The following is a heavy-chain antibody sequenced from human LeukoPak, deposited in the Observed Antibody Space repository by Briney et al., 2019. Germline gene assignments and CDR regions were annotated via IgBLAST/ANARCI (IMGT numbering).Heavy chain of an antibody. CDR1: GGSFSGYY. CDR2: INHSGST. CDR3: ASGRGRTSNV. J-gene: IGHJ6*02. Sequence: SETLSLTCAVYGGSFSGYYWSWIRQPPGKGLEWIGEINHSGSTNYNPSLKSRVTISVDTSKNQFSLKLSSVTAADTAVYYCASGRGRTSNVWGQGTTVTVSS. V-gene: IGHV4-34*01.